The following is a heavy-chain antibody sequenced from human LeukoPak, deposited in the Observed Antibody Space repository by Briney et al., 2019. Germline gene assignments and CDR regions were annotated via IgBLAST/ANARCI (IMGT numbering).Heavy chain of an antibody. D-gene: IGHD3-3*01. V-gene: IGHV4-4*07. J-gene: IGHJ6*03. CDR3: ARDYFWSGYYQSDYYYMDV. CDR2: IYTSGST. CDR1: GGSISSYY. Sequence: SETLSLTCTVSGGSISSYYWSWIRQPAGKGLEWIGRIYTSGSTNYNPSLKSRVTMSVDTSKNQFSLKLSSVTAADTAVYYCARDYFWSGYYQSDYYYMDVWGKGTTVTVSS.